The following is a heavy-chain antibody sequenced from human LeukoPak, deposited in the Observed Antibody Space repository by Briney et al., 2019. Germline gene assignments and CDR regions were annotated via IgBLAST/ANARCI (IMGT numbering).Heavy chain of an antibody. CDR1: GAPVNSDTYS. CDR2: IYYSGST. V-gene: IGHV4-61*01. CDR3: ASAPLYSSGWYRTDY. D-gene: IGHD6-19*01. Sequence: SQTLSLTCSVSGAPVNSDTYSWSWIRQPPGKGLEWIGYIYYSGSTNYNPSLKSRVTISVDTPKNQFSLKLSSVTAADTAVYYCASAPLYSSGWYRTDYWGQGTLVTVSS. J-gene: IGHJ4*02.